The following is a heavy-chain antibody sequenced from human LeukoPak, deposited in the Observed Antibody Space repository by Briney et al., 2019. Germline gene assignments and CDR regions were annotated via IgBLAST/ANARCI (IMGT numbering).Heavy chain of an antibody. J-gene: IGHJ6*03. D-gene: IGHD2-21*02. CDR2: INPNSGGT. Sequence: ASVKVSCKASGYTFTGYYMHWVRQAPGQGLEWMGWINPNSGGTNYAQKFQGRVTITADESTSTAYMELSSLRSEDTAVYYCARGILHCGGDCYLRDYYYYMDVWGKGTTVTISS. CDR1: GYTFTGYY. CDR3: ARGILHCGGDCYLRDYYYYMDV. V-gene: IGHV1-2*02.